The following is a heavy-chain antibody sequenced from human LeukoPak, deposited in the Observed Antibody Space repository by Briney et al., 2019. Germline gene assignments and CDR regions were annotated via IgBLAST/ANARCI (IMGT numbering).Heavy chain of an antibody. CDR1: GFTFDDYA. CDR2: ISWNSGSI. CDR3: AKGLYFDWSYYLDY. Sequence: PGGSLRLSCAASGFTFDDYAMHWVRHAPGKGLEWVSGISWNSGSIGYADSVKGRFTISRDNAKNSLYLQMNSLRAEDTALYYCAKGLYFDWSYYLDYWGQGTLVTVSS. D-gene: IGHD3-9*01. V-gene: IGHV3-9*01. J-gene: IGHJ4*02.